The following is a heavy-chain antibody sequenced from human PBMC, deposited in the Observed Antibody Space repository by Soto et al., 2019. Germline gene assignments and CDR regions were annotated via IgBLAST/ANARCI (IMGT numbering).Heavy chain of an antibody. CDR1: GFTLKSYS. CDR2: ISYSLVTT. J-gene: IGHJ4*02. D-gene: IGHD3-3*01. V-gene: IGHV3-48*01. CDR3: XXXXXXXWTGNDY. Sequence: EVQIMESGGGLVQPGGSLRLSCSASGFTLKSYSMNWVRQAPGKGLEWVAYISYSLVTTYYADSVKGRFTASRDNAQXXXXXXXXXXXXXXXXXXXXXXXXXXXWTGNDYWGQGTLVTVSS.